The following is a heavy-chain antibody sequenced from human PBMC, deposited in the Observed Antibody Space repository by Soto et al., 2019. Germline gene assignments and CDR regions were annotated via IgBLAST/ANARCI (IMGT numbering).Heavy chain of an antibody. D-gene: IGHD2-8*02. V-gene: IGHV4-59*01. CDR3: AREQGGVNFDY. Sequence: SETLSLTCTVSSGSISGYYWSWIRQPPGKGLEWIGYIYYSGNTNYNPSLKSRVTISVDTSKNQFSLNLSSVTAADTAVYYCAREQGGVNFDYWGQGTLVTVSS. CDR2: IYYSGNT. J-gene: IGHJ4*02. CDR1: SGSISGYY.